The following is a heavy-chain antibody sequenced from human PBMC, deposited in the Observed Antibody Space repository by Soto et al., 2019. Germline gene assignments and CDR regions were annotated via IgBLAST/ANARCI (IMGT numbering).Heavy chain of an antibody. J-gene: IGHJ6*02. V-gene: IGHV4-34*01. Sequence: PTETLSLTCAVYGGSFSGYYWSWIRQPPGKGLEWIGEINHSGSTNYNPSLKSRVTISVDTSKNQFSLKLGSVTSADTAVYSCARVITMVRGARAYYYGMDVWGQGTTVTVSS. CDR1: GGSFSGYY. D-gene: IGHD3-10*01. CDR3: ARVITMVRGARAYYYGMDV. CDR2: INHSGST.